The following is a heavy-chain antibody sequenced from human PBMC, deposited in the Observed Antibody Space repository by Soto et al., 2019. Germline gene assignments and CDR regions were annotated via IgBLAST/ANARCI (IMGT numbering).Heavy chain of an antibody. V-gene: IGHV4-34*01. CDR3: ARGRAEATTTMDV. CDR2: INHSGST. J-gene: IGHJ6*02. D-gene: IGHD1-26*01. Sequence: SETLSLTCAVYGGSFSGYYWRWIRQPPGKGLEWIGEINHSGSTNYNPSLKSRVTISVDTSKNQFSLKLSSVTAADAAVYYCARGRAEATTTMDVWGQGTTVTVSS. CDR1: GGSFSGYY.